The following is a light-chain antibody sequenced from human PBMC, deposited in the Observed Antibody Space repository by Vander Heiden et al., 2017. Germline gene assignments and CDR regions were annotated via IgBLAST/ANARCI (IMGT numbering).Light chain of an antibody. CDR1: QSVSSSY. CDR2: GAS. CDR3: QQYGNSPLLT. V-gene: IGKV3-20*01. Sequence: EIVLTHSPGTVSLSPGERATLSCRASQSVSSSYLAWYQQKPGQAPRLLIYGASSRATGIPDRFSGSGSGTDFTLTISRREPEDFAVYYCQQYGNSPLLTFGGGTKVEIK. J-gene: IGKJ4*01.